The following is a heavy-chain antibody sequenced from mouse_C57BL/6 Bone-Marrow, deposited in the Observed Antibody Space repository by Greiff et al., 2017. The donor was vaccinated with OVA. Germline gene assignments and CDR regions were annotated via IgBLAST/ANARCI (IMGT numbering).Heavy chain of an antibody. CDR1: GYTFTNYW. J-gene: IGHJ4*01. CDR3: ARGWLLREDAMDY. Sequence: QVQLQQSGAELVRPGTSVKMSCKASGYTFTNYWIGWAKQRPGHGLEWIGDIYPGGGYTNYNEKFKGKATLTADKSSSTAYMQLNSLTSEDSAVYYCARGWLLREDAMDYWGQGTSVTVSS. CDR2: IYPGGGYT. V-gene: IGHV1-63*01. D-gene: IGHD2-3*01.